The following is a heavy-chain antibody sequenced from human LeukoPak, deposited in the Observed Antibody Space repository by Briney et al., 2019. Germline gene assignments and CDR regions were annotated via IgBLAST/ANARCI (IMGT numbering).Heavy chain of an antibody. V-gene: IGHV3-23*01. D-gene: IGHD2-21*02. CDR2: ISNGGVTT. CDR3: ARSRRVICGGACYSFDY. J-gene: IGHJ4*02. CDR1: GFTFGSYA. Sequence: GGSLRLSCAASGFTFGSYAMSWVRQTPGKSLEWVSIISNGGVTTYYADSVRGRFTISRDNSKDLLYLQMDSLRAEDTAVYFCARSRRVICGGACYSFDYWGQGTLVTVSS.